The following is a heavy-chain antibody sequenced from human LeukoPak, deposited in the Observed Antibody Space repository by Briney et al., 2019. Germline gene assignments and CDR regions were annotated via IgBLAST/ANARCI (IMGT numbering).Heavy chain of an antibody. D-gene: IGHD3-10*01. Sequence: ASVKVSCKASASTFSKYDTSWVRQAPGQRLEWMAWISAYNGNTDYAQKLQGRVTLTRDTSTSTAYMELRSLKYDDTAVYYCATSGFGDLGPWGQGTLVTVSS. CDR2: ISAYNGNT. V-gene: IGHV1-18*01. J-gene: IGHJ5*02. CDR1: ASTFSKYD. CDR3: ATSGFGDLGP.